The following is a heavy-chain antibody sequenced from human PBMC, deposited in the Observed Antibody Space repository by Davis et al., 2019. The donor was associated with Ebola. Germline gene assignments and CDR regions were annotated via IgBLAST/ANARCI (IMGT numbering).Heavy chain of an antibody. J-gene: IGHJ6*02. CDR1: GFTFSSYS. Sequence: GESLKISCAASGFTFSSYSMNWVRQAPGKGLEWVSSISSSSSYIYYADSVKGRFNISSDNAKNSLYLQLNSLRAEDTAVYYCARLGYCSGGSCVYYYYGMDVWGQGTTVTVSS. CDR2: ISSSSSYI. CDR3: ARLGYCSGGSCVYYYYGMDV. V-gene: IGHV3-21*01. D-gene: IGHD2-15*01.